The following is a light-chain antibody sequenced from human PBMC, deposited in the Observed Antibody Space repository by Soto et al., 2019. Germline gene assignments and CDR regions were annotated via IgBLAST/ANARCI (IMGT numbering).Light chain of an antibody. Sequence: QSALTQPASVSGSPGLSIAISCTGPSRDVGGYNSVSWYQQQPGKFPKLMIYDVSNRPSGVSNRFSGSKSGNTASLTISGLQAEDEGDYYCSSYTTGGSYVFGTGTKVTVL. CDR3: SSYTTGGSYV. J-gene: IGLJ1*01. V-gene: IGLV2-14*01. CDR2: DVS. CDR1: SRDVGGYNS.